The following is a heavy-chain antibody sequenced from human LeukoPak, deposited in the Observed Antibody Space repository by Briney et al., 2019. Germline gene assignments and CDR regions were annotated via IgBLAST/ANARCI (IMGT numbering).Heavy chain of an antibody. Sequence: GASVKVSCKASGGTFSSYAISWVRQAPGQGLEWMGRIIPILGIANYAQKFQGRVTITADKSTSTACMELSSLRSEDTAVYYCARENTYYDILTGYSHFDYWGQGTLVTVSS. V-gene: IGHV1-69*04. CDR1: GGTFSSYA. J-gene: IGHJ4*02. CDR2: IIPILGIA. D-gene: IGHD3-9*01. CDR3: ARENTYYDILTGYSHFDY.